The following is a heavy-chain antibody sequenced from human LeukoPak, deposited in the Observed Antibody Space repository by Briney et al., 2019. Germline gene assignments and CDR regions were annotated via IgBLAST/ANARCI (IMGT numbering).Heavy chain of an antibody. J-gene: IGHJ4*02. Sequence: GASVKVSCKASGYTFTSYYMHWVRQAPGQGLEWMGIINPSGGSTSYAQKFQGRVTMTEDTSTDTAYMELSSLRSEDTAVYYCVTGITVAGTKYYFDYWGQGILVTVSP. D-gene: IGHD6-19*01. CDR2: INPSGGST. CDR3: VTGITVAGTKYYFDY. CDR1: GYTFTSYY. V-gene: IGHV1-46*01.